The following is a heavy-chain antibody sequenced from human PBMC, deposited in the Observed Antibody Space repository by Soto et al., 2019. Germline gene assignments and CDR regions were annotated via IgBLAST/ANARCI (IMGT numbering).Heavy chain of an antibody. J-gene: IGHJ2*01. CDR1: GFTFSGYS. D-gene: IGHD3-10*01. CDR3: ARDRRDPVSLVRGVSFGDDWYFDL. CDR2: ISKDGNNR. Sequence: QVQLVESGGGVVQPGRSLTLSCAASGFTFSGYSMHWVRQAPGKGLEWVAIISKDGNNRYYVDSVKGRFTVSRDNSKSTVYLQMNSLRVEDMAVYYCARDRRDPVSLVRGVSFGDDWYFDLWGRGTLVTVSS. V-gene: IGHV3-30-3*01.